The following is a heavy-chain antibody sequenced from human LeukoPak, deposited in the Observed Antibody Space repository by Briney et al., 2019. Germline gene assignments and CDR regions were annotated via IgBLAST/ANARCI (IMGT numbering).Heavy chain of an antibody. V-gene: IGHV3-30*18. D-gene: IGHD1-26*01. CDR1: GFTFSTYG. Sequence: PGGSLRLSCAASGFTFSTYGMHWVRQAPGKGLEWVAVISHDGSNKYYADSVKGRFTISRDNSKNTLYLRMNSLRAEDTAVYYCAKDSRSGSYYFDYWGQGTLVAVSS. CDR3: AKDSRSGSYYFDY. CDR2: ISHDGSNK. J-gene: IGHJ4*02.